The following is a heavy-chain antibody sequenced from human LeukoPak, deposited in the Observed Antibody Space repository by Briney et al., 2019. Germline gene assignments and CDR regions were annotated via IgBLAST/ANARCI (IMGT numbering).Heavy chain of an antibody. Sequence: GGSLRLSCAASGFTVSNAWMSWVRQAPGKGLEWVAVTSHDGRDNYCADSVKGRFTISRDNSKNTLFLQMNSLRAEDTAVYYCAREFTVANQPRFDYWGQGTLVTVSS. J-gene: IGHJ4*02. CDR1: GFTVSNAW. D-gene: IGHD5-12*01. V-gene: IGHV3-30*03. CDR3: AREFTVANQPRFDY. CDR2: TSHDGRDN.